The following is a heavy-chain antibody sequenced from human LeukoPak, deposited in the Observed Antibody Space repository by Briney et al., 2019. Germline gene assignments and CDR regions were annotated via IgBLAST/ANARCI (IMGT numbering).Heavy chain of an antibody. CDR1: GYTFTGYY. CDR3: ARRAVAGSGWFDP. V-gene: IGHV1-2*02. J-gene: IGHJ5*02. D-gene: IGHD6-19*01. CDR2: INPNSGGT. Sequence: GASVKVSCKASGYTFTGYYMHWVRQAPGQGLEWMGWINPNSGGTNYAQKFQGRVTMTRDTSISTAYMELSRLRSDDTAVYYCARRAVAGSGWFDPWGQGTLVTVSS.